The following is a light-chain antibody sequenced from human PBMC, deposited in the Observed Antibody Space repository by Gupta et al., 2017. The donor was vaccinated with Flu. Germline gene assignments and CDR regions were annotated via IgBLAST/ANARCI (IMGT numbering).Light chain of an antibody. J-gene: IGLJ3*02. V-gene: IGLV2-14*01. CDR3: SSFTNTNSWV. CDR1: SSDIGIYNY. Sequence: SALTQPASVSGSPGQSINISCTGTSSDIGIYNYVSWYQHHPGTAPKVIIYEGSDRPSGVSSRFSGSKSGNTASLTISGLQAEDEADYYCSSFTNTNSWVFGGGTKVTVL. CDR2: EGS.